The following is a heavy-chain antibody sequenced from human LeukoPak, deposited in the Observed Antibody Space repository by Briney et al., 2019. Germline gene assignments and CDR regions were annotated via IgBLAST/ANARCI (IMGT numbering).Heavy chain of an antibody. CDR3: ARRHVEYSSSSDPYYFDY. Sequence: KSSETLSLTCTVSGGSISSYYWTWIRQPPGKGLEWIGSLYYSGSTNYNPSLKSRVIISVDTSKNQFFLKLSSVTAADTAVYYCARRHVEYSSSSDPYYFDYWGQGTLVTVSS. CDR2: LYYSGST. J-gene: IGHJ4*02. V-gene: IGHV4-59*01. CDR1: GGSISSYY. D-gene: IGHD6-6*01.